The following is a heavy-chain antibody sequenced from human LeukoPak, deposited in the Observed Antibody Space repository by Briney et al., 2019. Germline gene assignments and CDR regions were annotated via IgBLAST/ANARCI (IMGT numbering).Heavy chain of an antibody. CDR2: LYSGGMT. CDR3: ARMFGGNYYGYYFDY. V-gene: IGHV3-53*01. D-gene: IGHD1-26*01. J-gene: IGHJ4*02. Sequence: PGGSLRLSCAASGLTVNNYYMTWARQAPGKGLECVSILYSGGMTHYADSVKGRFTISTDTSKNTVNLQMNSLRAEDTAIYYCARMFGGNYYGYYFDYWGQGSMLTVSS. CDR1: GLTVNNYY.